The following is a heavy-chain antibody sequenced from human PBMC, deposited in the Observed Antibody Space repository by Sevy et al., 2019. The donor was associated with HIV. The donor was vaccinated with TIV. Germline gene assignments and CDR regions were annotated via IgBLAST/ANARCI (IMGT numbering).Heavy chain of an antibody. D-gene: IGHD3-3*01. V-gene: IGHV3-30*18. Sequence: GGSLRLSCAASGFTFSSYGMHWVRQAPGKGLEWVAVISYDGSNKYYADSVKGRFTISRDNSKNTLYLQMNILRAEDTAVYYCAKDRYYDFWSGYYTAYYYYGMDVWGQGTTVTVSS. CDR2: ISYDGSNK. CDR3: AKDRYYDFWSGYYTAYYYYGMDV. J-gene: IGHJ6*02. CDR1: GFTFSSYG.